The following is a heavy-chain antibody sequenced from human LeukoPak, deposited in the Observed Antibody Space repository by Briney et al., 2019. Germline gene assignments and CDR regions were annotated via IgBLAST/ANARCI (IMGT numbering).Heavy chain of an antibody. J-gene: IGHJ5*02. CDR3: AREGIKIFGGWAPFDP. Sequence: ASVKVSCKASGYTFTDNYIHWVRQAPGQGLEWMGWINPLSGGPMYAQKFQGRVTMTRDTSLSTAYIELNGLKSDNTAIYYCAREGIKIFGGWAPFDPWGQGTLVTVS. CDR1: GYTFTDNY. D-gene: IGHD3-3*01. V-gene: IGHV1-2*02. CDR2: INPLSGGP.